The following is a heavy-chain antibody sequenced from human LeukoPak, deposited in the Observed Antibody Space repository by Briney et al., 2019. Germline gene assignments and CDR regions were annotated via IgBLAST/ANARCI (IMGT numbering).Heavy chain of an antibody. V-gene: IGHV3-9*01. J-gene: IGHJ3*02. CDR2: ISWNSGSV. Sequence: GGSLRLSCAASGFTFDDYAMHWVRQAPGKGLEWVSGISWNSGSVGYADSVKGRFTISRDNAKNSLYLQMNSLRAEDTALYYCAKGYSSSGTDAFDIWGQGTMVTVPS. D-gene: IGHD6-13*01. CDR3: AKGYSSSGTDAFDI. CDR1: GFTFDDYA.